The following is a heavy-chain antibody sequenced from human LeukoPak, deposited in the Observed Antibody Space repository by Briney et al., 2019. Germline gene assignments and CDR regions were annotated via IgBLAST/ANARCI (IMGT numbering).Heavy chain of an antibody. CDR3: ARGAYGDYDY. Sequence: GGSLRLSCSASGFTFSSYAMHWVRQAPGKGLEWVSAISADASSTYYADSVEGRLTISRYNSKNALFLQMNSLRAEDTAVYYCARGAYGDYDYWGQGTLVTVSS. CDR2: ISADASST. CDR1: GFTFSSYA. V-gene: IGHV3-23*01. J-gene: IGHJ4*02. D-gene: IGHD4-17*01.